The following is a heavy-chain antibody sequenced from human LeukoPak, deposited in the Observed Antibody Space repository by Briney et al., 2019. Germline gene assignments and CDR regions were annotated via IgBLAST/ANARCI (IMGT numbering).Heavy chain of an antibody. CDR1: GYTFTGYY. D-gene: IGHD6-19*01. CDR2: INPNSGGT. CDR3: ARDRNGGSGWPNWFDP. Sequence: ASVKVSCKASGYTFTGYYMHWVRQAPGQGLEWMGWINPNSGGTNYAQKFQGWVTMTRDTSISTAYMELSRLRSDDTAVYYCARDRNGGSGWPNWFDPWGQGTLVTVFS. V-gene: IGHV1-2*04. J-gene: IGHJ5*02.